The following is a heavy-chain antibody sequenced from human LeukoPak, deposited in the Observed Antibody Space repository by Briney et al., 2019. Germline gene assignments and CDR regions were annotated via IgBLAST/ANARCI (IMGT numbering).Heavy chain of an antibody. CDR2: IYYSGST. D-gene: IGHD2-2*01. J-gene: IGHJ5*02. CDR1: GGSISSGDYY. V-gene: IGHV4-30-4*01. CDR3: ARAIGYCSSTSCYGGWFDP. Sequence: SQTLSLTCTVSGGSISSGDYYWSWIRQPPGKGLEWIGYIYYSGSTYYNPSLKSRVTISVDTSKNQFSLKLSSVTAADTAVYYGARAIGYCSSTSCYGGWFDPWGQGTLVTVSS.